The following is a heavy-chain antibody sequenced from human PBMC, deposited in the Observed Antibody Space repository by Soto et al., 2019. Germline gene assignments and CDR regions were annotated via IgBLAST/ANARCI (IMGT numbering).Heavy chain of an antibody. J-gene: IGHJ3*01. CDR1: GFTFSDYY. D-gene: IGHD1-26*01. Sequence: GSLRLSCAASGFTFSDYYMSWIRQAPGKGLEWVSYISSSGSTIYYADSVKGRFTISRDNAKNSLYMQMNSLRAEDTAVYYCANRLGNYFLSGLPFDLWGQGTMVTVSS. V-gene: IGHV3-11*01. CDR2: ISSSGSTI. CDR3: ANRLGNYFLSGLPFDL.